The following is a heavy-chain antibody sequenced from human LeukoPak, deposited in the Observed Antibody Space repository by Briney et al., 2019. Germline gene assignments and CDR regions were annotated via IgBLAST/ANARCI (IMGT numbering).Heavy chain of an antibody. D-gene: IGHD3-10*01. CDR2: IYSGGST. CDR3: ARAFYGSGSYFCDP. CDR1: GFTVSSNY. Sequence: GGSLRLSCAASGFTVSSNYMSWVRQAPGKGLEWVSVIYSGGSTYYADSVKGRFTISRDNSKNTLYLQMNSLRVEDTAVYYCARAFYGSGSYFCDPWGQGTLVTVSS. V-gene: IGHV3-66*01. J-gene: IGHJ5*02.